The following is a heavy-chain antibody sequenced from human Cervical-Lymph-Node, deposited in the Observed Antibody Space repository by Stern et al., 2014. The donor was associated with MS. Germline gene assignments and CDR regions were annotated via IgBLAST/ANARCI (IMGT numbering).Heavy chain of an antibody. V-gene: IGHV2-5*02. CDR1: GFSLSTSGVA. CDR3: AHRRGYSYGYFDY. Sequence: QVTLQESGPTLVKPTQTLTLTCTFSGFSLSTSGVAVGWIRQPPGKALEWLALIYWDDEKPYSPSLQSRLTITTHNSKNTMDPSLTNVGPVYTATYYCAHRRGYSYGYFDYWGQGTLVTVSS. D-gene: IGHD5-18*01. CDR2: IYWDDEK. J-gene: IGHJ4*02.